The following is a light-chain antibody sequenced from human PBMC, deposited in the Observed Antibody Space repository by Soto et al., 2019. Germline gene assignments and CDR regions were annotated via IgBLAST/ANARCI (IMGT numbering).Light chain of an antibody. J-gene: IGKJ2*01. CDR3: QQSGSSPYT. CDR1: QSVSSSY. CDR2: GAS. Sequence: EIVLTQSPGTLSLSPGERATLSCRASQSVSSSYLAWYQQKPGQAPRLLIYGASSRATGIPYRFSGSGSGTDFTLTISRLEPEDFAVYYCQQSGSSPYTFGQGTKLEIK. V-gene: IGKV3-20*01.